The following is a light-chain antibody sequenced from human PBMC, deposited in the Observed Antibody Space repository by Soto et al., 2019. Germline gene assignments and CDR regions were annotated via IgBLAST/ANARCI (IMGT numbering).Light chain of an antibody. V-gene: IGKV3D-15*01. J-gene: IGKJ5*01. CDR1: QSIRSN. CDR3: QQYNNWPPIT. Sequence: EIVMTQALPTLSVSPGERAALSCRASQSIRSNLAWYQQKPGQAPRLLIYGASTRATGIPARFSGSGSGTEFTLTISSLQSEDFAVYYCQQYNNWPPITFGQGTLLEIK. CDR2: GAS.